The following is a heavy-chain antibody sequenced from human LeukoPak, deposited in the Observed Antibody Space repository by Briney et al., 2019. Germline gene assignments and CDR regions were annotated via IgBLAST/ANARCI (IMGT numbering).Heavy chain of an antibody. Sequence: GGSLRLSCAASGFTVSSNYMSWVRQAPGKGLEWVSVIYSGGSTYYADSVKGRFTISRHNSKNTLYLQMNSLRAEDTAVYYCARDLGSYYYDSGGAFDIWGQGTMVTVSS. CDR1: GFTVSSNY. CDR3: ARDLGSYYYDSGGAFDI. V-gene: IGHV3-53*04. D-gene: IGHD3-22*01. J-gene: IGHJ3*02. CDR2: IYSGGST.